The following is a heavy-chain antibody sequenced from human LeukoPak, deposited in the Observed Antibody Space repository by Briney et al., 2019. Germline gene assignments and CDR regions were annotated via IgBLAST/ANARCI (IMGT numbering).Heavy chain of an antibody. J-gene: IGHJ3*02. V-gene: IGHV3-9*01. CDR1: GFTFDDYA. Sequence: GGSLRLSCAASGFTFDDYAMHWVRQAPGKGLEWVSGISWNSGSIGYADSVKGRFTISRDNAKNSLYLQMNSLRAEDTALYHCAKDIHPSQLVLGGAFDIGGQGTMVTVFS. CDR2: ISWNSGSI. D-gene: IGHD6-13*01. CDR3: AKDIHPSQLVLGGAFDI.